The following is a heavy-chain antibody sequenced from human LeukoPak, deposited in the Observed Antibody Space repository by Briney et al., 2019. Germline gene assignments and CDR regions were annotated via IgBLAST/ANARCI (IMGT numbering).Heavy chain of an antibody. J-gene: IGHJ4*01. CDR3: AKGIYSSGWSYFDY. V-gene: IGHV3-23*01. CDR2: LRGSGITT. Sequence: PGGSLSLSCAASGFTFSNSAISWARQAPGKGLEWVSTLRGSGITTYYADSVKGRFTISRDNSKNTLYLQMNSLRAEDTAVYYCAKGIYSSGWSYFDYWGHGTLVTVSS. D-gene: IGHD6-19*01. CDR1: GFTFSNSA.